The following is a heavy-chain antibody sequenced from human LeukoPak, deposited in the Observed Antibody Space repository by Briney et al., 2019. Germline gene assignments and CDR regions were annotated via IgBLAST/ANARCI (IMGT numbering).Heavy chain of an antibody. J-gene: IGHJ1*01. V-gene: IGHV4-34*01. CDR3: ATPWGSSTGLVRFQH. CDR1: GGSFSGYY. D-gene: IGHD3-16*01. CDR2: ISHSGST. Sequence: SETMSLTCAVYGGSFSGYYWSWIRQPPGRWLEWIGEISHSGSTNYNPSLKSRVTISVDTSKNQFSLKLSSVTAADTAVYYCATPWGSSTGLVRFQHWGQGTLVTVSS.